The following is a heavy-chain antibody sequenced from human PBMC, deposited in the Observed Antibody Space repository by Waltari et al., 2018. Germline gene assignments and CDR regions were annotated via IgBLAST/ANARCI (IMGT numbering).Heavy chain of an antibody. Sequence: QVQLQQWGAGLLKPSETLSLTCAVYGGSFSGYYWSWIRQPPGKGLEWIGEINHSGSTNSNPSLKSRVTISVDTSKNQFSLKLSSVTAADTAVYYCARGRRYYYDSSGYFPWGQGTLVTVSS. CDR1: GGSFSGYY. V-gene: IGHV4-34*01. CDR3: ARGRRYYYDSSGYFP. D-gene: IGHD3-22*01. CDR2: INHSGST. J-gene: IGHJ5*02.